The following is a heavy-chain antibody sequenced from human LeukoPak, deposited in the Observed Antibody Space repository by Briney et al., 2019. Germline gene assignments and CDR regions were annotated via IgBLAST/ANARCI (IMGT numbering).Heavy chain of an antibody. J-gene: IGHJ4*02. V-gene: IGHV4-4*02. D-gene: IGHD3-10*01. Sequence: SGTLSLTCAVSGGSISSSNWWSWVRQPPGKGLEWIGEIYHSGSTNYNPSLKSRVTISVDKSKNQFSLKLSSVTAADTAVYYCASGGGHMVRGVITYFDYWGQGTLVTVSS. CDR1: GGSISSSNW. CDR2: IYHSGST. CDR3: ASGGGHMVRGVITYFDY.